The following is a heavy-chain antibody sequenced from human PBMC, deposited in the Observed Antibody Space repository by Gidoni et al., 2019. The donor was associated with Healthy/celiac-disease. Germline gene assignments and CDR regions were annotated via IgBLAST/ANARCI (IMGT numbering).Heavy chain of an antibody. CDR3: ARLGLAAAGRFLDY. V-gene: IGHV4-39*01. J-gene: IGHJ4*02. D-gene: IGHD6-13*01. Sequence: QLQLQESGPGLVKPSETLSLTCTVPGGSISSSSYYWGWIRQPPGKGLEWIGSIYYCGSTYYNPSLKSRVTISVDTSKNQFSLKLSSVTAADTAVYYCARLGLAAAGRFLDYWGQGTLVTVSS. CDR1: GGSISSSSYY. CDR2: IYYCGST.